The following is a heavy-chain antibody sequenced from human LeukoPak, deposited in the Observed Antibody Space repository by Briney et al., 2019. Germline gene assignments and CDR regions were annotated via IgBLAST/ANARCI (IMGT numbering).Heavy chain of an antibody. CDR1: GFTFSSYY. V-gene: IGHV3-21*01. CDR2: ITTSSSYI. Sequence: GGSLRLSCAASGFTFSSYYMNWVRQAPGKGLEWVSSITTSSSYIYYADSVKGRFTISRDNAKNSLYLQMNSLRAEDTAVYYCARDLGGYSYGSHFDYWGQGTLVTVSS. D-gene: IGHD5-18*01. J-gene: IGHJ4*02. CDR3: ARDLGGYSYGSHFDY.